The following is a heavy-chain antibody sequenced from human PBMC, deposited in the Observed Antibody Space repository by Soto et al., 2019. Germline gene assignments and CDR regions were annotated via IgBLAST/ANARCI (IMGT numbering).Heavy chain of an antibody. CDR1: GFTFSSHA. Sequence: EVQLVESGGGLVQPGGSLKLSCAVSGFTFSSHAMNWVRQAPGKGLEWVAYIHGTRSIIYYADSVKGRFTISRANAKNSLYPPMDSLGDEDKALSFWARDARNADYDFWGQGTLVTVSP. CDR2: IHGTRSII. D-gene: IGHD3-16*01. CDR3: ARDARNADYDF. V-gene: IGHV3-48*02. J-gene: IGHJ4*02.